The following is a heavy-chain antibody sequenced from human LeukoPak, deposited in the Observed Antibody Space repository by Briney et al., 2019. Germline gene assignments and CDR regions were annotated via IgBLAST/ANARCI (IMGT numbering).Heavy chain of an antibody. CDR3: SSGWALSS. J-gene: IGHJ5*02. Sequence: SQTLSLTCAISGDSVSSNSAAWNWIRQSPSRGLERLGRTYFRSQWYQDYAVSEKGRITIDSDTSKNQFSLHLSSVTPGDTAVYYCSSGWALSSWGQGTLVTVSS. CDR1: GDSVSSNSAA. V-gene: IGHV6-1*01. CDR2: TYFRSQWYQ. D-gene: IGHD2-2*01.